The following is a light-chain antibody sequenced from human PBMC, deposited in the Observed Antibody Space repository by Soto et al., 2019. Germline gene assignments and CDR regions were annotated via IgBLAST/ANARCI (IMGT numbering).Light chain of an antibody. J-gene: IGKJ5*01. CDR1: QSLLHITGETF. CDR3: MQSTQLPPT. V-gene: IGKV2D-29*02. CDR2: EVS. Sequence: DVVMTQTPLSLSVALGQPASISCKSSQSLLHITGETFLFWYLQKPGQSPQLLIYEVSTRVSGVPDRFSGSGSGTDFTLEISRVETDDVGIYYCMQSTQLPPTFGQGTRLEI.